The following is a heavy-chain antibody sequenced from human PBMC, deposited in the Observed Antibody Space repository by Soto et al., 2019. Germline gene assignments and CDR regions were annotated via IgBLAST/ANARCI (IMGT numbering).Heavy chain of an antibody. Sequence: ASVKVSCKASGYTFSSYAMHWVRQAPGQRLEWMGWINAGYGNTKSSQKFQDRVTISRDTSASTAYMELTSLRSEDTAVYYCARDAGDGTFDFWGKGTLVTVSS. CDR2: INAGYGNT. CDR1: GYTFSSYA. D-gene: IGHD1-1*01. J-gene: IGHJ4*02. V-gene: IGHV1-3*01. CDR3: ARDAGDGTFDF.